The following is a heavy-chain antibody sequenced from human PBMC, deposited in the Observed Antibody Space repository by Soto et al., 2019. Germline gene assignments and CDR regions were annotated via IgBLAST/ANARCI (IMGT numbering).Heavy chain of an antibody. Sequence: PSETLSLTCAVYGGSFSGYYWSWIRQPPGKGLEWIGEINHSGSTNYNPSLKSRVTISVDTSKNQFSLKLSSVTAADTAVYYCAREANYYDSSGLDYWGQGTLVTV. J-gene: IGHJ4*02. CDR2: INHSGST. D-gene: IGHD3-22*01. CDR1: GGSFSGYY. V-gene: IGHV4-34*01. CDR3: AREANYYDSSGLDY.